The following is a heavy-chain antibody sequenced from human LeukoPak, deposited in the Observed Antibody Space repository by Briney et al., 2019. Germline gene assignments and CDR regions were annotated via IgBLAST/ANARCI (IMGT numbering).Heavy chain of an antibody. Sequence: SETLSLTCAVSGYSISSGYDWGWIRQPPGKGLEWIGSIYHSGSTYYNPSLKSRVTISVDTSKNQFSLKLSSVTAADTAVYYCARDKSKGGATYLAGWVEPWGQGTLVTVSS. J-gene: IGHJ5*02. V-gene: IGHV4-38-2*02. CDR2: IYHSGST. CDR1: GYSISSGYD. CDR3: ARDKSKGGATYLAGWVEP. D-gene: IGHD1-26*01.